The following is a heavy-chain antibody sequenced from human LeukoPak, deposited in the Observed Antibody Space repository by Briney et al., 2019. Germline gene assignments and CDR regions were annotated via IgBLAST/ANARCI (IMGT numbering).Heavy chain of an antibody. V-gene: IGHV3-23*01. J-gene: IGHJ1*01. CDR1: GFIFSYHV. CDR2: ISAGGT. D-gene: IGHD2-15*01. Sequence: GGSLRLSCAASGFIFSYHVMNWVRQAPGKGLEWVSTISAGGTYYADSVKGRFTISRDDSKNTLYLQMSSLRADDTAVYYCAYGGGCSGGTCYYIHHLVRGSLVTVPS. CDR3: AYGGGCSGGTCYYIHH.